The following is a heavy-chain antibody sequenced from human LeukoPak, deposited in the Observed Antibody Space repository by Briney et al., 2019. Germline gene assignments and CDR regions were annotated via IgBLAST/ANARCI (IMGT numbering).Heavy chain of an antibody. CDR3: VPYCSGGSCYPLFDY. Sequence: GGSLRLSCAASGFTFSSYAMHWVRQAPGKGLEWVAVISYDGSNKYYADSVKGRFTISRDNSKNTLYLQMNSLRAEDTAVYYCVPYCSGGSCYPLFDYWGQGTLVTVSS. D-gene: IGHD2-15*01. J-gene: IGHJ4*02. V-gene: IGHV3-30-3*01. CDR1: GFTFSSYA. CDR2: ISYDGSNK.